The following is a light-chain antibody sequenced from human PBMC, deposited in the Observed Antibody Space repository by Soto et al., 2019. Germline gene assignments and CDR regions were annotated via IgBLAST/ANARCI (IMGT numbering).Light chain of an antibody. CDR1: SSDVGGYNY. Sequence: QSALTQPASVSGSPGQSITISCTGTSSDVGGYNYVSWYQQHPGKAPKLMIYDVNNRPSGVSNRFSGSKSGNTASPTISGLQAEDEADYYCSSYTSSSTGVFGGGTKLTVL. V-gene: IGLV2-14*01. CDR2: DVN. J-gene: IGLJ2*01. CDR3: SSYTSSSTGV.